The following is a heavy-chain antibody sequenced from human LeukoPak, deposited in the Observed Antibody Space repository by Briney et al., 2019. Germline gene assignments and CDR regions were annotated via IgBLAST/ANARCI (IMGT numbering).Heavy chain of an antibody. CDR3: ARNRYYDILTGYYNVMEETEIQH. CDR2: ISSSSSYI. CDR1: GFTFSSYS. V-gene: IGHV3-21*01. D-gene: IGHD3-9*01. J-gene: IGHJ1*01. Sequence: GGSLRLSCAASGFTFSSYSMNWVRQAPGKGLEWVSSISSSSSYIYYADSVKGRFTISRDNAKNSLYLQMNSPRAEDTAVYYCARNRYYDILTGYYNVMEETEIQHWGQGTLVTVSS.